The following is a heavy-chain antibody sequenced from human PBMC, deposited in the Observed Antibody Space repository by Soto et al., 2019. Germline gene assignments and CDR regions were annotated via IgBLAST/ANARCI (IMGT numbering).Heavy chain of an antibody. CDR3: AKDRAYDYVWGSYCDY. D-gene: IGHD3-16*01. J-gene: IGHJ4*02. V-gene: IGHV3-30*18. Sequence: GGSLRLSCAASGFTFSSYGMHWVRQAPGKGLEWVAVISYDGSNKYYADSVKGRFTISRDNSKNTLYLQMNSLRAEDTAVYYCAKDRAYDYVWGSYCDYWGQGTLVTVSS. CDR1: GFTFSSYG. CDR2: ISYDGSNK.